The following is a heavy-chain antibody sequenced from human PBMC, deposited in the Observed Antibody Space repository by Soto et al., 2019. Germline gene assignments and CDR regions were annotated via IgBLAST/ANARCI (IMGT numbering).Heavy chain of an antibody. V-gene: IGHV1-3*01. CDR2: INAGNGNT. D-gene: IGHD3-10*01. J-gene: IGHJ4*02. CDR1: GNSFTTYY. CDR3: ARIRSWPYFDY. Sequence: ASVKVSCKASGNSFTTYYMHWVRQAPGQRLEWMGWINAGNGNTKYSQKFQGRVTITRDTSASTAYMELSSLRSEDTAVYYCARIRSWPYFDYWGQGTLVTVSS.